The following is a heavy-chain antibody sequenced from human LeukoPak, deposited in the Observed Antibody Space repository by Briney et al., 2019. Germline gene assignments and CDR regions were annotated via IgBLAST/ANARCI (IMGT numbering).Heavy chain of an antibody. CDR2: IIPIFGTA. D-gene: IGHD3-22*01. V-gene: IGHV1-69*13. J-gene: IGHJ4*02. CDR1: GGTFSSYA. Sequence: WASVKVSCKASGGTFSSYAISWVRQAPGQGLEWMGGIIPIFGTANYAQKFQGRVTITADESTSTAYMELSSLRSEDTAVYYCARDGSEGDYYDSSGYYRYWGQGTLVTVSS. CDR3: ARDGSEGDYYDSSGYYRY.